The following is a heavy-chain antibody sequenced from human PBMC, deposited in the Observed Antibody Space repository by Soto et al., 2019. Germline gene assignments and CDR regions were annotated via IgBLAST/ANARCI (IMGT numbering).Heavy chain of an antibody. D-gene: IGHD6-13*01. CDR2: IYYSGST. J-gene: IGHJ4*02. Sequence: SEPLSLTCTVSACSISSYYWSWIRQPPGKGLEWIGYIYYSGSTNYNPSLKSRVTISVDTSKNQFSLKLSSVTAADTAVYYCAIGIAEPNFDYWGQGTLVTVSS. CDR1: ACSISSYY. CDR3: AIGIAEPNFDY. V-gene: IGHV4-59*01.